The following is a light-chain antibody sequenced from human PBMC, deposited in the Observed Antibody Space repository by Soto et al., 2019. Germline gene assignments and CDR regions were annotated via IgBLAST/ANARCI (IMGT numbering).Light chain of an antibody. CDR3: LQRTNWLT. V-gene: IGKV3-15*01. CDR2: GAS. CDR1: ENVNSI. J-gene: IGKJ4*01. Sequence: IVMTQSPATLSVSPVERATLSCMASENVNSILSWYQQKPGQAPRLLIYGASTRASGVPARFSGSGSGTDFTLTISSLEPEDFAVYYCLQRTNWLTGGGGT.